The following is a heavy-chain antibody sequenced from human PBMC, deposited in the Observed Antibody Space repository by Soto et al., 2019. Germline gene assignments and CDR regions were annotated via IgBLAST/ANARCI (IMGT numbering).Heavy chain of an antibody. J-gene: IGHJ6*02. CDR2: IYYSGST. Sequence: SETLSLTCTVSGGSISSGDYYWSWIRQPPGKGLEWIGYIYYSGSTNYNPSLKSRVTISVDRSKNQFSLKLSSVTAADTAVYYCAGSGYYHNSGTDVWGQGTTVTVSS. V-gene: IGHV4-61*08. CDR3: AGSGYYHNSGTDV. CDR1: GGSISSGDYY. D-gene: IGHD3-22*01.